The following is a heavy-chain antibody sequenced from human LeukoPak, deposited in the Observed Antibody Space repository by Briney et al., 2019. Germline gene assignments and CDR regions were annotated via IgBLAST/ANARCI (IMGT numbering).Heavy chain of an antibody. D-gene: IGHD3-22*01. V-gene: IGHV3-21*01. CDR3: VRSDSSGYYFEY. J-gene: IGHJ4*02. CDR2: ITGGSIYI. CDR1: GFTFSSYS. Sequence: GGSLRLSCAASGFTFSSYSMNWVRQAPGKGLEWVSSITGGSIYIYYADSVKGRFTISRDNAKNSLYLQMNSLRAEDTAVYYCVRSDSSGYYFEYWGQGTLVTVFS.